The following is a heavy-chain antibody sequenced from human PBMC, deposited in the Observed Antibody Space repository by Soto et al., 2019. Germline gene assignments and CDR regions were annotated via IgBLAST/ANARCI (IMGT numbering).Heavy chain of an antibody. D-gene: IGHD2-15*01. J-gene: IGHJ4*02. CDR1: GGSFSDFY. V-gene: IGHV4-34*01. Sequence: SETMSLTCAVSGGSFSDFYWTWIRQLPGKGLEWIGEINHIGYTNYNPSLESRVAISVDTSKNQFSLNLRSVTAADTAVYYCGPRGAVAPRGYWGQGTLVTVSS. CDR3: GPRGAVAPRGY. CDR2: INHIGYT.